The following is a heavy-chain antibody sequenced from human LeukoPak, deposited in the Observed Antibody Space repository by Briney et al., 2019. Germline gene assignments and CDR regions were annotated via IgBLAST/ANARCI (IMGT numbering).Heavy chain of an antibody. CDR2: IYYSGST. Sequence: PSETLSLTCTVSGGSISSYYWSWIRQPPGKGLEWIGYIYYSGSTNYNPSLKSRVTISVDTSKNQFSLKLSSVTAADTAVYYCARIDFWSGYPLFDYWGLGTLVTVSS. CDR3: ARIDFWSGYPLFDY. D-gene: IGHD3-3*01. CDR1: GGSISSYY. V-gene: IGHV4-59*01. J-gene: IGHJ4*02.